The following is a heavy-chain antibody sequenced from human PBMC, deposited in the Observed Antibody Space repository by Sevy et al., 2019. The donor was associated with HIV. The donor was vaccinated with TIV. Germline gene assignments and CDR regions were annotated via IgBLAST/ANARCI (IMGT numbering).Heavy chain of an antibody. D-gene: IGHD2-21*02. Sequence: GGYLRLSCKASGFIFSRYGVHWVRQAPGKGLEWVASIFNDGKTKYYGDPVKGRFTISRDDSKNTLYLQMDSLRDEDSTVYYCARESGSDWYLDYWGQGTLLTVSS. J-gene: IGHJ4*02. V-gene: IGHV3-33*01. CDR2: IFNDGKTK. CDR1: GFIFSRYG. CDR3: ARESGSDWYLDY.